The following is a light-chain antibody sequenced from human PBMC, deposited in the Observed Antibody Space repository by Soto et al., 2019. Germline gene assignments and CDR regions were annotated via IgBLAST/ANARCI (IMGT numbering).Light chain of an antibody. CDR2: GTS. J-gene: IGKJ1*01. V-gene: IGKV3-20*01. CDR1: HSGSSSY. Sequence: IVLTQSPGTLSFSPGERATLSCRASHSGSSSYLAWYQQKPGQAPRFLIYGTSSRATGIPDRFSGSGSGTDFSLTISRLEPEDFAVYYCHQYGSSPTTVGQGTKVDIK. CDR3: HQYGSSPTT.